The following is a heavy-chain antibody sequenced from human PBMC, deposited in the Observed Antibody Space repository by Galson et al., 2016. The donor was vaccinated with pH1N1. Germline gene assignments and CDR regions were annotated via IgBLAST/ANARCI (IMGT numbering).Heavy chain of an antibody. CDR3: ARGDYVGYFVDQ. D-gene: IGHD4-23*01. J-gene: IGHJ4*02. CDR2: IKHDASEK. CDR1: GFIFSDYW. V-gene: IGHV3-7*04. Sequence: SLRLSCAASGFIFSDYWMTWVRQAPGAGLEWVANIKHDASEKYYVDSVKGRFTISRDNAKKSLYLEMGSLRAEDTAVYYCARGDYVGYFVDQWGQGTLVAVSS.